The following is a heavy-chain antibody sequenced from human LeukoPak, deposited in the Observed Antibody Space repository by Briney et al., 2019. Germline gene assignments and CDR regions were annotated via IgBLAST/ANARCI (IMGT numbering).Heavy chain of an antibody. J-gene: IGHJ4*02. CDR1: GFTFSSYS. CDR2: ISSSSSTI. D-gene: IGHD2/OR15-2a*01. Sequence: VGSLRLSCAASGFTFSSYSMSWVRQAPGKGLEWVSYISSSSSTIYYADSVKGRCTISRDNAKNSLYLQMNSLRAEDTAVYYCASQPAVIDLDCWGQGTLVTVSS. CDR3: ASQPAVIDLDC. V-gene: IGHV3-48*01.